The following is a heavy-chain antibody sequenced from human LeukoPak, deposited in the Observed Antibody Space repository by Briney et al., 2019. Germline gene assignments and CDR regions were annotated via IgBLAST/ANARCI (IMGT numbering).Heavy chain of an antibody. V-gene: IGHV5-51*01. CDR3: ARRGYYYGSGSYYDI. Sequence: GESLQISCKGSGYSFISYWIGWVRPLPGKGLEGMGIIYPGDSDTRYSPSFQGQVTMLADKSIPTAYLQWSSLKASDTAMYYCARRGYYYGSGSYYDIWGQGTMVTVSS. CDR1: GYSFISYW. CDR2: IYPGDSDT. J-gene: IGHJ3*02. D-gene: IGHD3-10*01.